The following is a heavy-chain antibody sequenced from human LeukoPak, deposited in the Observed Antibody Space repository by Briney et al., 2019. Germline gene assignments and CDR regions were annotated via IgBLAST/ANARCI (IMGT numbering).Heavy chain of an antibody. V-gene: IGHV4-61*02. CDR1: GGSINSGTYY. Sequence: PSETLSLTCTVSGGSINSGTYYWSWIRQPAGKGLEWIGRIHTSGSTNYNPSLKSRVTISVDTSKNQFSLKLSSVTAADTAVYYCARETYCSSITCYNVVDAFDIWGQGTMVTVSS. J-gene: IGHJ3*02. CDR2: IHTSGST. D-gene: IGHD2-2*02. CDR3: ARETYCSSITCYNVVDAFDI.